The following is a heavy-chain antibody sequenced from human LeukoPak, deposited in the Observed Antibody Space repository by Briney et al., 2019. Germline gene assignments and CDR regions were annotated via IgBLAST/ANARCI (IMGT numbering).Heavy chain of an antibody. CDR1: GFTFSSYG. CDR3: VRDYDSSGYYPYYFDY. J-gene: IGHJ4*02. D-gene: IGHD3-22*01. CDR2: IWYDGSNK. V-gene: IGHV3-33*01. Sequence: GGSLRLSCAASGFTFSSYGMHWVRQAPGKGLEWVAVIWYDGSNKYYADSVKGRFTISRDNSKNTLYLQMNSLRAEDTAVYYCVRDYDSSGYYPYYFDYWGQGTLVTVSS.